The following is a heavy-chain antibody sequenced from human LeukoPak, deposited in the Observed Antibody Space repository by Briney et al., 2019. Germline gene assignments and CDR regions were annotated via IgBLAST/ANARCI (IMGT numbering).Heavy chain of an antibody. D-gene: IGHD3-10*01. CDR2: IRYDGSNK. Sequence: GGSLRLSCAASGFTFSSYGMHWVRQAPGKGLEWVGFIRYDGSNKYYAASVKGRFTISRDNSKNTLYLQMNSLRAEDTAVYYCAKDATITMVRGVINWFDPWGQGTLVTVSS. CDR1: GFTFSSYG. V-gene: IGHV3-30*02. CDR3: AKDATITMVRGVINWFDP. J-gene: IGHJ5*02.